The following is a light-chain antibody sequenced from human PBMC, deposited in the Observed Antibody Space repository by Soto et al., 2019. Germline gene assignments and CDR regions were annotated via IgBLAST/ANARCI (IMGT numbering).Light chain of an antibody. J-gene: IGKJ2*01. CDR2: AAS. CDR1: ETVNNNF. V-gene: IGKV3-20*01. Sequence: DIVLTQSPGTLSLSPGERATLSCRASETVNNNFLGWYQQKPGQAPRLLIFAASRRASGIPDRFSGSGSGADFSLTISRLEPEDFGVYYCDQYGSSPPYTFGQGTKLEIK. CDR3: DQYGSSPPYT.